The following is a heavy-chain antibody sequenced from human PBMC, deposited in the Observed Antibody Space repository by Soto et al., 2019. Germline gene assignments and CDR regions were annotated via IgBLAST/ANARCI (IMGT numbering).Heavy chain of an antibody. CDR3: VGGRDYDY. D-gene: IGHD1-26*01. CDR2: IAHDGHT. Sequence: SETLSLTCDVSRGSITTSVLWTWVRQFPGKGLEWIGEIAHDGHTNYNPSLSGRVTMSVDLSNSQFSLNVASVTAADTAVYFCVGGRDYDYWGQGTLVTVSS. V-gene: IGHV4-4*02. CDR1: RGSITTSVL. J-gene: IGHJ4*02.